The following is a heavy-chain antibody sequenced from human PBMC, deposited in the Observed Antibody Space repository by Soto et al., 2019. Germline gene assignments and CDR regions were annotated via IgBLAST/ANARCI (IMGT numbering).Heavy chain of an antibody. Sequence: SETLSLTCPVSGGSISSYYWSWIRQPPGKGLEWIGYIYYSGSTNYNPSLKSRVTISVDTSKNQFSLKLSSVTAADTAVYYCASSVVPAARRYYYGMDVWGQGTTVTVSS. CDR1: GGSISSYY. J-gene: IGHJ6*02. CDR3: ASSVVPAARRYYYGMDV. V-gene: IGHV4-59*01. D-gene: IGHD2-2*01. CDR2: IYYSGST.